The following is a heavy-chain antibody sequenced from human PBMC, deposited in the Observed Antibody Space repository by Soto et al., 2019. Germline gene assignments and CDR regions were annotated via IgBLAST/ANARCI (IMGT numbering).Heavy chain of an antibody. V-gene: IGHV1-69*13. CDR1: GGTFSSYA. CDR2: IIPIFGTA. D-gene: IGHD5-18*01. J-gene: IGHJ6*02. CDR3: ARDGVDTAMNHYYYGMDV. Sequence: SVKVSCKASGGTFSSYAISWVRQAPGQGLEWMGGIIPIFGTANYAQKCQGRVTITADESTSTAYMELSSLRSEDTAVYYCARDGVDTAMNHYYYGMDVWGQGTTVTVSS.